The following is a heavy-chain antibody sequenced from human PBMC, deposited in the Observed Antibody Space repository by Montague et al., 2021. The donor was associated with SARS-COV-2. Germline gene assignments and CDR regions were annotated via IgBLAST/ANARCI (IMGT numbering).Heavy chain of an antibody. D-gene: IGHD6-13*01. CDR2: IYYSGXT. Sequence: SETLSLTCTVSGGSISSSSYYWGWIRQPPGKGLEWIGSIYYSGXTXYXXXXKXRVTISVDTSKNQFSLKLRSVTAADTAVYYCARVGRQQLVRLSGMDVWGQGTTVTFSS. CDR1: GGSISSSSYY. J-gene: IGHJ6*02. CDR3: ARVGRQQLVRLSGMDV. V-gene: IGHV4-39*07.